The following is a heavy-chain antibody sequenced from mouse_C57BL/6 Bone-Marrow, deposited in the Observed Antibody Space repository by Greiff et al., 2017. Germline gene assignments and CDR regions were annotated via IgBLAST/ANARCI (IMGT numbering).Heavy chain of an antibody. Sequence: DVKLQESGGGLVKPGGSLKLSCAASGFTFSSYAMSWVRQTPETRLEWVATLSDGGSYTYYPDNVKGRFTISRDNAKNNLYLQMSHLKSEDTAMYYCARDDYGIWYFDVWGTGTTVTVSS. CDR2: LSDGGSYT. J-gene: IGHJ1*03. CDR3: ARDDYGIWYFDV. V-gene: IGHV5-4*01. CDR1: GFTFSSYA. D-gene: IGHD2-4*01.